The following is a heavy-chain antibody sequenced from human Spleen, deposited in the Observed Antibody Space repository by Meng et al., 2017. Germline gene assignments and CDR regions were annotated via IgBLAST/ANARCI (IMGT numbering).Heavy chain of an antibody. Sequence: GGSLRLSCAAPGFTFDDYGMSWVRQAPGKGLEWVSGINWNGGSTGYADSVKGRFTISRDNAKNSLYLQMNSLRAEDTALYHCARAARTQRLQSPTRRRLPYYYYGMDVWGQGTTVTVSS. CDR2: INWNGGST. V-gene: IGHV3-20*01. CDR1: GFTFDDYG. CDR3: ARAARTQRLQSPTRRRLPYYYYGMDV. D-gene: IGHD4-11*01. J-gene: IGHJ6*02.